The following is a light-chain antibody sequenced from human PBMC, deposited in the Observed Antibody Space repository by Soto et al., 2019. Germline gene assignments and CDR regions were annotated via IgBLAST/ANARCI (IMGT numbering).Light chain of an antibody. J-gene: IGLJ2*01. CDR3: SSYTSSNVV. CDR1: SSDVGGYNY. V-gene: IGLV2-14*01. Sequence: SVLTQPASVSGSPGQSITISCTGTSSDVGGYNYVSWYQQHPGKAPKLMIYDVSNRPSGVSNRFSGSKSGNTASLTISGLQAEDEADYYCSSYTSSNVVFGGGTQLTVL. CDR2: DVS.